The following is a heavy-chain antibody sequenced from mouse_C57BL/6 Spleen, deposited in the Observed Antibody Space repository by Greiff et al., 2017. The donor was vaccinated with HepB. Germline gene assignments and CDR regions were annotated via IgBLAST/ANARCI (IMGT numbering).Heavy chain of an antibody. D-gene: IGHD1-1*01. J-gene: IGHJ3*01. CDR3: ARYGTTVVEGAWFAY. CDR2: IDPSDSET. V-gene: IGHV1-52*01. Sequence: QVQLQQPGAELVRPGSSVKLSCKASGYTFTSYWMHWVKQRPIQGLEWIGNIDPSDSETHYNQKFKDKATLTVDKSSSTAYMQLSSLTSEDSAVYYCARYGTTVVEGAWFAYWGQGTLVTVSA. CDR1: GYTFTSYW.